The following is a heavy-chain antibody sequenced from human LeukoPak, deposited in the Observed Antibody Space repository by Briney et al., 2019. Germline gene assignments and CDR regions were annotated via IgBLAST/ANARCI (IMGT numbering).Heavy chain of an antibody. D-gene: IGHD6-6*01. J-gene: IGHJ4*02. CDR3: ARPYSLSSGPDY. Sequence: WXRQXPGXXLEWMGIIYPGDSDTRYSPSFQGQVTISADKSISTAYLQWSSLKASDTAMYYCARPYSLSSGPDYWGQGTLVTVSS. CDR2: IYPGDSDT. V-gene: IGHV5-51*01.